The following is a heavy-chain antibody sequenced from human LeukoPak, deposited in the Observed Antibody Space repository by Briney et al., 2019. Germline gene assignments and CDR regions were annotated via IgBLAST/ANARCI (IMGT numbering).Heavy chain of an antibody. J-gene: IGHJ4*02. D-gene: IGHD3-10*01. CDR2: VYTSGNT. CDR3: ARGWQWFGELSYHRFDY. Sequence: SQTLSLTCTVSGGSISSGTYHWNWVRQPAGKGLEWIGRVYTSGNTNYNPSLKSRVTISVDTSKNQFSLKLSSVTAADTAVYYCARGWQWFGELSYHRFDYWGQGTLVTVSS. V-gene: IGHV4-61*02. CDR1: GGSISSGTYH.